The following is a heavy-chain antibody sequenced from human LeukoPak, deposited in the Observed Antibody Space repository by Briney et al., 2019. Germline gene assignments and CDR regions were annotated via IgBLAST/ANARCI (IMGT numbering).Heavy chain of an antibody. Sequence: GGSLRLSCAASGFTFDDYAMHWVRQAPGKGLEWVSGISWNSGSIGYADSVKGRFTISRDNSKNTLYLQMNSLRAGDTALYYCAKKLFTGMGFYFDSWGQGTLVTVSS. J-gene: IGHJ4*02. D-gene: IGHD3-10*01. CDR1: GFTFDDYA. CDR2: ISWNSGSI. V-gene: IGHV3-9*01. CDR3: AKKLFTGMGFYFDS.